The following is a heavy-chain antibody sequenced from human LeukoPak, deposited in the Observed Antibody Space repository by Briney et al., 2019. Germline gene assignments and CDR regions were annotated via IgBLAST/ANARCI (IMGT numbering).Heavy chain of an antibody. CDR2: IKQDGSEK. V-gene: IGHV3-7*01. CDR3: AREGYYDSPLLLDY. Sequence: GGSLRLSCAASGFTFSSYWMSWVRQAPGKGLEWVANIKQDGSEKYYVDSVKGRFTISRDNAKNSLYLQMNSLRAEDTAVYYCAREGYYDSPLLLDYWGQGTLVTVSS. CDR1: GFTFSSYW. D-gene: IGHD3-22*01. J-gene: IGHJ4*02.